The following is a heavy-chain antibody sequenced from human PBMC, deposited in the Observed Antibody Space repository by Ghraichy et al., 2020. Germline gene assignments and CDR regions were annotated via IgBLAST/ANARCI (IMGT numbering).Heavy chain of an antibody. J-gene: IGHJ6*03. CDR1: GYTFTSYD. Sequence: ASVKVSCKASGYTFTSYDINWVRQATGQGLEWMGWMNPNSGNTGYAQKFQGRVTMTRNTSISTAYMELSSLRSEDTAVYYCARGASSSWYRAFYYMDVWGKGTTVTVSS. V-gene: IGHV1-8*01. CDR2: MNPNSGNT. CDR3: ARGASSSWYRAFYYMDV. D-gene: IGHD6-13*01.